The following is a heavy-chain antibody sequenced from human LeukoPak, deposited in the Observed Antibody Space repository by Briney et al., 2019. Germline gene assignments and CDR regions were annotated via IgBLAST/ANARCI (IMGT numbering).Heavy chain of an antibody. V-gene: IGHV3-23*01. J-gene: IGHJ5*02. CDR2: ISGSGGST. CDR1: GFTFSSYA. D-gene: IGHD6-19*01. Sequence: GGSLRLSCAASGFTFSSYAMSWVRQAPGKGLEWVSAISGSGGSTYYADSVKGRFTISRDNSKNTLYLQMNSLRAEDTAVYYCVGGGWYGLGWFDPWGQGTLVTVSS. CDR3: VGGGWYGLGWFDP.